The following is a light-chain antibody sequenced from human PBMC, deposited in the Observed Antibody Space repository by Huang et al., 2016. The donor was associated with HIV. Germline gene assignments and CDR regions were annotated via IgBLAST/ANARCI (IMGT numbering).Light chain of an antibody. CDR2: DAS. J-gene: IGKJ5*01. Sequence: EIVLTQSPATLSLSPGERATLSCRASQSVGNYLACYRQKPGQSPRLLIYDASDRAAGIPDRFSGSGSGTDFTLTSSSLEPEDFAVYYCQHRSNWPPISFGQGTRLE. CDR1: QSVGNY. V-gene: IGKV3-11*01. CDR3: QHRSNWPPIS.